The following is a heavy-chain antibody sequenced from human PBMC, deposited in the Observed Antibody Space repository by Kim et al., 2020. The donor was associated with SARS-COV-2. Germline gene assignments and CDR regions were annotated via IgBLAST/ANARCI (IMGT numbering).Heavy chain of an antibody. J-gene: IGHJ4*02. CDR1: GFTVTSNY. V-gene: IGHV3-66*04. Sequence: GGSLRLSCAASGFTVTSNYMSWVRQAPGKGLEWVSIVYAGDNTYYADSVTGRFTISRDKWKNTLYLQMNNVRADDTAIYYCARHGSTWSPPLDHWDQGIPVTV. CDR2: VYAGDNT. D-gene: IGHD6-13*01. CDR3: ARHGSTWSPPLDH.